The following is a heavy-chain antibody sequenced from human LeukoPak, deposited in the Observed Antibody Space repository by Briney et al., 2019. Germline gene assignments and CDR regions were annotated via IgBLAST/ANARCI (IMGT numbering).Heavy chain of an antibody. V-gene: IGHV3-30*02. CDR1: GFTFSSYG. CDR3: ARDRPYDFWSGYVVPDY. CDR2: IRHDGSNK. Sequence: GGSLRLSCAASGFTFSSYGMHWVRQAPGKGLEWVAFIRHDGSNKNYADSVKVRFTISRDNAKNSLYLQMNSLRAEDTAVYYCARDRPYDFWSGYVVPDYWGQGTLVTVSS. D-gene: IGHD3-3*01. J-gene: IGHJ4*02.